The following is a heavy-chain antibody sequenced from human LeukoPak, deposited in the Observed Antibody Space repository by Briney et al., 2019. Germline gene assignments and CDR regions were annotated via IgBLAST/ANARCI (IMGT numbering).Heavy chain of an antibody. V-gene: IGHV3-23*01. J-gene: IGHJ4*02. CDR1: GFTFSSYA. Sequence: PGGSLRLSCAASGFTFSSYAMSWVRQAPGKGLEWVSAISGSGGSTYYADSVKGRFTISRDNSKNTRYLQMNSLRAEDTAVYYCAKDVSDIVVVVAATFDYWGQGTLVTVSS. D-gene: IGHD2-15*01. CDR3: AKDVSDIVVVVAATFDY. CDR2: ISGSGGST.